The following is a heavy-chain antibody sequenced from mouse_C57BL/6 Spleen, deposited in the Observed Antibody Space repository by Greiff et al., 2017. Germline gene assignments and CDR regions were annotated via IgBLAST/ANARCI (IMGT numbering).Heavy chain of an antibody. CDR3: ARGANEYGLRRGEWFAY. J-gene: IGHJ3*01. D-gene: IGHD2-4*01. V-gene: IGHV1-76*01. CDR2: IYPGSGNT. Sequence: QVQLQQSGAELVRPGASVKLSCKASGYTFTDYYINWVKQRPGQGLEWIARIYPGSGNTYYNEKFKGKATLTAEKSSSTAYMQLSSLTSEDSAVYFCARGANEYGLRRGEWFAYWGQGTLVTVSA. CDR1: GYTFTDYY.